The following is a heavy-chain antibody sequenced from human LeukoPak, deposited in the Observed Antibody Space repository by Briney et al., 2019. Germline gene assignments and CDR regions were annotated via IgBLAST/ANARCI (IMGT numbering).Heavy chain of an antibody. Sequence: GESLKISCKGSGYSFTAYWIGWVRPVPGMGLEWVAITYPGHSHPLFPPSFQPHVTISPHTSISTASLQWNRLRASDTALYFCVRHPQRSGWSHFHFWGQGTLVTVSP. V-gene: IGHV5-51*01. CDR1: GYSFTAYW. J-gene: IGHJ4*02. D-gene: IGHD6-19*01. CDR2: TYPGHSHP. CDR3: VRHPQRSGWSHFHF.